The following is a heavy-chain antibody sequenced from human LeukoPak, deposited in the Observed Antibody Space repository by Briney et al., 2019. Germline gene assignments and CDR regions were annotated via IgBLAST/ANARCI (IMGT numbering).Heavy chain of an antibody. J-gene: IGHJ3*02. Sequence: GESLKISCKGSGYSFSAYWIGWVRQMPGKGLEWMGIIYPGDSDTRYSPSFRGQDTISADRSISTAYLQWSSLEASDTAMYYCARPNYIVSGVSGAFDIWGQGTMVTVSS. D-gene: IGHD5/OR15-5a*01. V-gene: IGHV5-51*01. CDR2: IYPGDSDT. CDR1: GYSFSAYW. CDR3: ARPNYIVSGVSGAFDI.